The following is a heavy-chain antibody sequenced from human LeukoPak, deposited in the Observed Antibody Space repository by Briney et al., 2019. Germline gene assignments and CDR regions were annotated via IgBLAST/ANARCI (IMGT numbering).Heavy chain of an antibody. D-gene: IGHD6-19*01. J-gene: IGHJ4*02. CDR3: ARARYSGQWLYYFDY. V-gene: IGHV5-51*01. CDR2: IYPGDSDT. Sequence: GESLKISCKGSGYSFTSYWIGWVRQMPGKGLEWMGIIYPGDSDTRYSPSFQGQVTISADKSISTAYLQWSSLRASDTAMYYCARARYSGQWLYYFDYWGQGTLVTVSS. CDR1: GYSFTSYW.